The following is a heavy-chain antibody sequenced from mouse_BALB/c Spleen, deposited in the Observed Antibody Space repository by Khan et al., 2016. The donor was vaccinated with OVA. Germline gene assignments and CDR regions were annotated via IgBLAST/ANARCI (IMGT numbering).Heavy chain of an antibody. J-gene: IGHJ3*01. CDR3: KRADVRFAY. D-gene: IGHD3-3*01. CDR1: GFNIKDYY. V-gene: IGHV14-4*02. CDR2: IDPENGDT. Sequence: VRLQQSGAELVRSGASVKLSCTASGFNIKDYYLHWVKQRPKQGLEWIGWIDPENGDTEYAPKFQGKATMTADTSSNTAYLQLSSLTSEDTAVYYCKRADVRFAYWGQGTLVTVSA.